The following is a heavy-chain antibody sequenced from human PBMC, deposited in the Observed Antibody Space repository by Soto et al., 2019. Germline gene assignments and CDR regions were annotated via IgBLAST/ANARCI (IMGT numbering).Heavy chain of an antibody. J-gene: IGHJ3*02. CDR1: GYSFTSYW. CDR2: IDPSDSYT. V-gene: IGHV5-10-1*01. D-gene: IGHD2-8*02. Sequence: GESLKISCKGSGYSFTSYWISWVRQMPGKGLEWMGRIDPSDSYTNYSPSFQGHVTISADKSISTAYLQWSSLKASDTAMYYCARRLGGVYGGNFLFDAFDIWGQGTMVTVSS. CDR3: ARRLGGVYGGNFLFDAFDI.